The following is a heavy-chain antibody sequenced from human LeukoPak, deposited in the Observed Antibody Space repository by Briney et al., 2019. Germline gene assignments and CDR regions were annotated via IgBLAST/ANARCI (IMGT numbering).Heavy chain of an antibody. V-gene: IGHV3-21*01. J-gene: IGHJ4*02. D-gene: IGHD4-17*01. CDR1: GFTFSSYA. CDR3: ARTAGNDYGDLPDY. Sequence: PGGSLRLSCAASGFTFSSYAMNWVRQAPGKGLGWVSSISSSSSYIYYADSVKGRFTISRDNAKNSLYLQMNSLRAEDTAVYYCARTAGNDYGDLPDYWGQGTLVTVSS. CDR2: ISSSSSYI.